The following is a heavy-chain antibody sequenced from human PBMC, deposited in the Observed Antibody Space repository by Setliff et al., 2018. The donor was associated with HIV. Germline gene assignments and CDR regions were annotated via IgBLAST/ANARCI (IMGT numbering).Heavy chain of an antibody. CDR1: GFTFNNYG. V-gene: IGHV3-30*02. CDR2: IRYDAATK. Sequence: HPGGSLRLSCAASGFTFNNYGMHWVRQAPGKGLEWVAFIRYDAATKYYADSVEGRFTISRDNSKNTLYLRMSSLRAEDTAMYYCAREWAARYTDNWYEGGQDHYYYYMDVWGRGTTVTVSS. J-gene: IGHJ6*03. D-gene: IGHD1-1*01. CDR3: AREWAARYTDNWYEGGQDHYYYYMDV.